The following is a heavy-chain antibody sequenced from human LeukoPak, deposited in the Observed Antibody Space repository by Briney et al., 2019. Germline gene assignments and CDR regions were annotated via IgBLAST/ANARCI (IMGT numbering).Heavy chain of an antibody. CDR2: IYTSGST. Sequence: KSSETLSLTCTVSGGSISSGGYYWSWIRQPAGKGLEWIGRIYTSGSTNYNPSLKSRVTMSVDTSKNQFSLKLSSVTAADTAVYYCARADYVWGGLDYWGQGTLVTVSS. V-gene: IGHV4-61*02. J-gene: IGHJ4*02. D-gene: IGHD3-16*01. CDR1: GGSISSGGYY. CDR3: ARADYVWGGLDY.